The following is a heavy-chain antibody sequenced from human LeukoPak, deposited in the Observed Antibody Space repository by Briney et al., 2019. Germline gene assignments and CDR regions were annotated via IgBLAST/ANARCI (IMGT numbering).Heavy chain of an antibody. V-gene: IGHV3-30*18. CDR1: GFTFSSYG. D-gene: IGHD4-17*01. Sequence: PGGSLRLSRAASGFTFSSYGMHWVRQAPGKGLEWVAVISYDGSNKYYADSVKGRFTISRDNSKNTLYLQMNSLRAEDTAVYYCANRGDYAGRWGQGTLVTVSS. CDR3: ANRGDYAGR. J-gene: IGHJ4*02. CDR2: ISYDGSNK.